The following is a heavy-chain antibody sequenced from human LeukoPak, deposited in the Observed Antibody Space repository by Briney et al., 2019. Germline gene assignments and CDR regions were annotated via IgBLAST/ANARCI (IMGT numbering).Heavy chain of an antibody. V-gene: IGHV3-66*01. D-gene: IGHD3-22*01. CDR1: GFTVSSNY. Sequence: PGGSLRLSCAASGFTVSSNYMSWVRQAPGKGLEWVSVIYSGGSTYYADSVKGRFTISRDNSKNTLYLQMNSLRAEDTAVYYCAKWTHDSSGYPYFDYWGQGTLVTVSS. CDR3: AKWTHDSSGYPYFDY. CDR2: IYSGGST. J-gene: IGHJ4*02.